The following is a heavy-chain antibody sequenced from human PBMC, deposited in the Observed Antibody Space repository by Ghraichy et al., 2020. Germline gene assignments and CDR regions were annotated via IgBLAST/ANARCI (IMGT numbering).Heavy chain of an antibody. CDR2: ITGSGGST. J-gene: IGHJ4*02. CDR1: GFSFSSYA. D-gene: IGHD5-18*01. V-gene: IGHV3-23*01. Sequence: GGSLRLSCAASGFSFSSYAMSWVRQAPGKGLDWVSGITGSGGSTYSADSVKGRFTISRDNSKNMAYLQMNSLRAEDTAVYYCAGATGYSYGKTALDYWGQGTLVTVSS. CDR3: AGATGYSYGKTALDY.